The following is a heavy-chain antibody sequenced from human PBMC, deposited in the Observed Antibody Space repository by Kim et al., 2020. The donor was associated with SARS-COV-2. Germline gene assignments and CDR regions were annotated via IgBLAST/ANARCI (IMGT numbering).Heavy chain of an antibody. J-gene: IGHJ3*02. V-gene: IGHV3-64*01. Sequence: GGSLRLSCAASGFTFSSYAMHWVRQAPGKGLEYVSAISSNGGSTYYANSVKGRFTISRDNSKNTLYLQMGSLRAEDMAVYYCARDSGGSGYTAFDIWGQGTMVTVSS. CDR2: ISSNGGST. CDR3: ARDSGGSGYTAFDI. CDR1: GFTFSSYA. D-gene: IGHD3-22*01.